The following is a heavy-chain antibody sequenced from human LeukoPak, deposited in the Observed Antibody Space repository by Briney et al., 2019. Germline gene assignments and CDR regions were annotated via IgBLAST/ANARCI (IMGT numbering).Heavy chain of an antibody. V-gene: IGHV4-39*07. CDR1: GGSISSSSYY. CDR2: IYYSGST. D-gene: IGHD5-18*01. J-gene: IGHJ6*03. CDR3: ARDSDTAMVTPLGYYYYYMDV. Sequence: PSETLSLTCTVSGGSISSSSYYWGWIRQPPGKGLEWIGSIYYSGSTYYNPSLKSRVTMSVDTSKNQFSLKLSSVTAADTAVYYCARDSDTAMVTPLGYYYYYMDVWGKGTTITISS.